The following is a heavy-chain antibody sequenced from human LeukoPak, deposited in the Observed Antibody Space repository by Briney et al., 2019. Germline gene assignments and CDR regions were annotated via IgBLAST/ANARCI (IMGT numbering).Heavy chain of an antibody. CDR1: GFTFSSYE. CDR3: ARDQGGDGYNYHY. Sequence: LRLSCAASGFTFSSYEMNWVRQAPGKGLEWIGSIYYSGSTYYNPSLKSRVTISVDTSKNQFSLKLSSVTAADTAVYYCARDQGGDGYNYHYWGQGTLVTVSS. J-gene: IGHJ4*02. CDR2: IYYSGST. V-gene: IGHV4-39*07. D-gene: IGHD5-24*01.